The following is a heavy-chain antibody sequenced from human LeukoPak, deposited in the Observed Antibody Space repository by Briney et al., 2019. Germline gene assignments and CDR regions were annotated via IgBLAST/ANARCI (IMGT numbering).Heavy chain of an antibody. CDR2: IYPGDSDT. V-gene: IGHV5-51*01. D-gene: IGHD2-2*01. J-gene: IGHJ4*02. CDR3: AREDCSSTSCYGPFDY. Sequence: GESLKISCTGSGYSFTKYWIGWVRQLPGRGLEWMAIIYPGDSDTRYSPSFQGQVTISADKSISTAYLQWSSLKASDTAMYYCAREDCSSTSCYGPFDYWGQGTLVTVSS. CDR1: GYSFTKYW.